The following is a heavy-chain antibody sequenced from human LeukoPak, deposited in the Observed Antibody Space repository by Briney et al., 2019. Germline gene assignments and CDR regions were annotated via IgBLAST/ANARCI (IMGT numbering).Heavy chain of an antibody. J-gene: IGHJ4*02. CDR2: ISSSGSTI. V-gene: IGHV3-48*04. CDR1: GFTFSSYW. CDR3: ARDEYSSGWYDY. Sequence: GGSLRLSCAASGFTFSSYWMNWVRQAPGKGLEWVSYISSSGSTIYYADSVKGRFTISRDNAKNSLYLQMNSLRAEDTAVYYCARDEYSSGWYDYWGQGTLVTVSS. D-gene: IGHD6-19*01.